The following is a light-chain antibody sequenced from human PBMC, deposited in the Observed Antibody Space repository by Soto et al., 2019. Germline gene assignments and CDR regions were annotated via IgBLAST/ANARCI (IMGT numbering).Light chain of an antibody. J-gene: IGKJ4*01. CDR1: QNINTW. CDR3: QQYQSFST. CDR2: HAS. Sequence: DIQMTQSPSTLSASVGDRVTITCRASQNINTWVAWYQQKPGHAPKLLMYHASSLESGVASRFSGSGSGTEFTLSISSLQPDDFATSFCQQYQSFSTFAGGTKVEVK. V-gene: IGKV1-5*01.